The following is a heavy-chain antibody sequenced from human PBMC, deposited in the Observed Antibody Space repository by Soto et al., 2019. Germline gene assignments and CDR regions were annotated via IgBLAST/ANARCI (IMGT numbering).Heavy chain of an antibody. V-gene: IGHV6-1*01. CDR2: TYFRSKWYN. Sequence: LPLTCAISGDSVSSNTASWNWIRQSSSRGLEWLGRTYFRSKWYNDYAVSVKSRIIINPDTSNNQFSLQLNSVTPEDTAVYFCAKGDNLGPKTGYAFDPWGQGIMVTVSS. CDR3: AKGDNLGPKTGYAFDP. J-gene: IGHJ5*02. D-gene: IGHD5-12*01. CDR1: GDSVSSNTAS.